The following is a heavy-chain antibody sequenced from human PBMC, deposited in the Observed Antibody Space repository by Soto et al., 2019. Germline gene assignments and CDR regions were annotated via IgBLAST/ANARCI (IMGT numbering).Heavy chain of an antibody. CDR2: IKSKTDGGTT. CDR1: GFTFSNAW. CDR3: TTDFPPIAHDTPAFDI. Sequence: EVQLVESGGGLVKPGGSLRLSCAASGFTFSNAWMNWVRQAPGKGLEWVGRIKSKTDGGTTDYAAPVKGRFTISRDDSKNTLYLQMNSLKTEDTAVYYCTTDFPPIAHDTPAFDIWGQGTMVTVSS. V-gene: IGHV3-15*07. J-gene: IGHJ3*02.